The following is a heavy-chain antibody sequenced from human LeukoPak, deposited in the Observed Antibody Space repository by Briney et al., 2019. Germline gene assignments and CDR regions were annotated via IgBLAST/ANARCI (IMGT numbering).Heavy chain of an antibody. Sequence: SETLSLTCTVSGGSISGYYWSWIRQPPGKGLEWIGYIYYSGSTNYNPSLKSRVTISVDTSKNQFSLKLSSVTAADTAVYYCARGGNKWELDNWFDPWGQGTLVTVSS. J-gene: IGHJ5*02. CDR1: GGSISGYY. CDR2: IYYSGST. D-gene: IGHD1-26*01. CDR3: ARGGNKWELDNWFDP. V-gene: IGHV4-59*01.